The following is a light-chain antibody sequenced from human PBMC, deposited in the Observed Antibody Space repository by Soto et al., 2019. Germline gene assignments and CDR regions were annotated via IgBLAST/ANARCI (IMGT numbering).Light chain of an antibody. V-gene: IGLV2-14*01. CDR2: DVS. Sequence: QSVLTQPASVSGSPGQSITISCTGTSSDVGGYNYASWYQQHPGKAPKRMIYDVSNRPSGVSNRFSGSKSGNTASLTISGLQAEDEADYYCSSYTSSSTYYVFGTGTKVTVL. CDR1: SSDVGGYNY. CDR3: SSYTSSSTYYV. J-gene: IGLJ1*01.